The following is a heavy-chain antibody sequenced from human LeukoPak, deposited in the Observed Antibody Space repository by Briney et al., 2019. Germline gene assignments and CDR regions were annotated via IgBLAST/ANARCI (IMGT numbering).Heavy chain of an antibody. D-gene: IGHD3-22*01. CDR3: ARVKSGETMIFDY. J-gene: IGHJ4*02. V-gene: IGHV3-30*03. CDR1: GFTFSSYG. Sequence: QAGGSLRLSCAASGFTFSSYGMHWVRQAPGKGLEWVAVISYDGSNKYYADSVKGRFTISRDNSKNTLYLQMNSLRAEDTAVYYCARVKSGETMIFDYWGQGTLVTVAS. CDR2: ISYDGSNK.